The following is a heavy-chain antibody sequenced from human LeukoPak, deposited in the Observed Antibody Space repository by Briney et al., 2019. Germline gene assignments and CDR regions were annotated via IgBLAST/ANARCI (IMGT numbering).Heavy chain of an antibody. CDR3: AREPILRYFDWYIDY. CDR1: GFTFSDHY. Sequence: GGSLRLSCAVSGFTFSDHYMDWVRQAPGKGLEWVGRTRNKANSYTTEYAASVKGRFTISRDDSKNSLYLQMNSLRTEDTAVYYCAREPILRYFDWYIDYWGQGTLVTVSS. CDR2: TRNKANSYTT. J-gene: IGHJ4*02. V-gene: IGHV3-72*01. D-gene: IGHD3-9*01.